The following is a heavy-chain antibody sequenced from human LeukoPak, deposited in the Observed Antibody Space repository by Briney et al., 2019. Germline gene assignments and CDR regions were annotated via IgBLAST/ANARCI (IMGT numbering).Heavy chain of an antibody. CDR3: AREAITMVRGVIIYYYYMDV. D-gene: IGHD3-10*01. J-gene: IGHJ6*03. Sequence: SVKVSCKASGYTFTSYYMHWVRQAPGQGLEWMGGIIPIFGTANYAQKFQGRVTITADESTSTAYMELSSLRSEDTAVYYCAREAITMVRGVIIYYYYMDVWGKGTTVTISS. CDR1: GYTFTSYY. V-gene: IGHV1-69*13. CDR2: IIPIFGTA.